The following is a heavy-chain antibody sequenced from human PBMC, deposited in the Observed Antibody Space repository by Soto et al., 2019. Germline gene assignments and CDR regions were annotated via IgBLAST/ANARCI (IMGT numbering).Heavy chain of an antibody. Sequence: SETLSLTCAVSSGSISSSNWWSWVRQPPGKGLEWIGEIYHSGSTNYNPSLKSRVTISVDKSKNQFSLKLSSVTAADTAVYYCARSSYDRSGYYNYYGMDAWGQGTTVTVSS. CDR1: SGSISSSNW. V-gene: IGHV4-4*02. CDR3: ARSSYDRSGYYNYYGMDA. J-gene: IGHJ6*02. CDR2: IYHSGST. D-gene: IGHD3-22*01.